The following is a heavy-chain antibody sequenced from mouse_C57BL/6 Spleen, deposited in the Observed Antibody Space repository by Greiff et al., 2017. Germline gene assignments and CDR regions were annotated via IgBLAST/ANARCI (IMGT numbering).Heavy chain of an antibody. V-gene: IGHV5-9-1*02. Sequence: EVKLMESGEGLVKPGGSLKLSCAASGFTFSSYAMSWVRQTPEKRLEWVAYISSGGDYIYYADTVKGRFTISRDNARNTLYLQMSSLKSEDTAMYYCTRDPSKTGVDYWGQGTTLTVSS. CDR3: TRDPSKTGVDY. CDR2: ISSGGDYI. D-gene: IGHD6-1*01. CDR1: GFTFSSYA. J-gene: IGHJ2*01.